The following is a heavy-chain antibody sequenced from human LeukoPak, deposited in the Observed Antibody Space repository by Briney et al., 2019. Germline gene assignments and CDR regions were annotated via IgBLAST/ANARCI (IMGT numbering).Heavy chain of an antibody. J-gene: IGHJ4*02. Sequence: GGSLRLSCAASGFTFDDYAMHWVRQAPGKGLEWVSGISWNSGSIGYADSVKGRFTISRDNAKNSLYLEMNSLRAEDTALYYCAKGPAMTCFDYWGQGTLVTVSS. CDR1: GFTFDDYA. D-gene: IGHD5-18*01. CDR3: AKGPAMTCFDY. CDR2: ISWNSGSI. V-gene: IGHV3-9*01.